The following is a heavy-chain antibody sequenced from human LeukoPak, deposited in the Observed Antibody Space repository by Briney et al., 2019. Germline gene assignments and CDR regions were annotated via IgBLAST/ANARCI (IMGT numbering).Heavy chain of an antibody. CDR2: INPNSGGT. CDR3: ARENGSGYPNLDY. Sequence: ASVKVSCKVSGYTLTELSMHWVRQAPGQGLEWMGWINPNSGGTNYAQKFQGRVTMTRDTSISTAYMELSRLRSDDTAVYYCARENGSGYPNLDYWGQGTLVTVSS. J-gene: IGHJ4*02. V-gene: IGHV1-2*02. CDR1: GYTLTELS. D-gene: IGHD3-22*01.